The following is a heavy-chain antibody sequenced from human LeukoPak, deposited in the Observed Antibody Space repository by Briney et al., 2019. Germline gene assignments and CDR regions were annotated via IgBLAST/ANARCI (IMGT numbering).Heavy chain of an antibody. D-gene: IGHD5-18*01. Sequence: GGSLRLSCAASGFTVSSNYMSWVRQAPGKGLEWVSVIYSGGSTYYADSVKGRFTISRDNSKNTLYLQMNSLRAEDTAVYYCASSGSGYGFYYYMDVWGKGTTVTISS. J-gene: IGHJ6*03. CDR1: GFTVSSNY. CDR2: IYSGGST. V-gene: IGHV3-53*01. CDR3: ASSGSGYGFYYYMDV.